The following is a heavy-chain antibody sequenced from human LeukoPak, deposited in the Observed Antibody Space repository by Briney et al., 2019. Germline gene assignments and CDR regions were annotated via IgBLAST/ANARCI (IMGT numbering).Heavy chain of an antibody. CDR3: AKKLELQT. V-gene: IGHV3-30*18. J-gene: IGHJ4*02. Sequence: QSGGSLRLSCAASGFTFSSYGMHWVRQAPGKGLEWVAVISYDGSNKYYADSVKGRFTISRDNSKNTLYLQMNSLRAEDTAVYYCAKKLELQTWGQGTLVTVSP. CDR1: GFTFSSYG. CDR2: ISYDGSNK. D-gene: IGHD1-7*01.